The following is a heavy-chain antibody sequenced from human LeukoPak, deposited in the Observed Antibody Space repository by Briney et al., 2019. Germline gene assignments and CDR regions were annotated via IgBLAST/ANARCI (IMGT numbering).Heavy chain of an antibody. CDR3: ATSSRITIFGVETYNWFDP. D-gene: IGHD3-3*01. J-gene: IGHJ5*02. CDR1: GGTFSSYA. Sequence: SENLSCKASGGTFSSYAISWVRHGPGQGLEWMGGSIPIFGTANYAQKFQGGDTITTDEFTSTTYMELSSLRSEDTPGYYCATSSRITIFGVETYNWFDPWGQGTLVTVSS. V-gene: IGHV1-69*05. CDR2: SIPIFGTA.